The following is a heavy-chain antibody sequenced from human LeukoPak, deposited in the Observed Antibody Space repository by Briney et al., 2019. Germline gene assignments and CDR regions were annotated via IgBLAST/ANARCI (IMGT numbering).Heavy chain of an antibody. V-gene: IGHV3-30-3*01. D-gene: IGHD5-12*01. CDR2: ISYDGSNK. CDR1: GFTFSSYA. J-gene: IGHJ3*02. CDR3: ARDRDEWLRLGAFDI. Sequence: PGGSLRLSCAASGFTFSSYAMHWVRQAPGKGLEWVAVISYDGSNKYYADSVKGRFTISRDNSKNTLYLQMNSLRAEDTAVYYCARDRDEWLRLGAFDIWGQGTMVTVCS.